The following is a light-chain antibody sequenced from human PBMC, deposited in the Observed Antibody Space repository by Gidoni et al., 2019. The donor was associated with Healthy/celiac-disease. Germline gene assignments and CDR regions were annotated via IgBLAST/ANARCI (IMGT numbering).Light chain of an antibody. V-gene: IGKV3-11*01. CDR1: QSVSSY. J-gene: IGKJ5*01. CDR3: QQRSNWPQIT. Sequence: EIVLTQSPATLSLSPGERATLSCRASQSVSSYLAGYQQKPGQAPRLLIYGASNRATGIPARFSGSGSGTDFTLTISSLEPEDFAVYYCQQRSNWPQITVGQGTRLEIK. CDR2: GAS.